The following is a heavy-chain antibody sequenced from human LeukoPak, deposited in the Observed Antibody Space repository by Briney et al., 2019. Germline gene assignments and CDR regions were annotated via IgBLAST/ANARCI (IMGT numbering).Heavy chain of an antibody. V-gene: IGHV3-30*02. D-gene: IGHD3-10*01. Sequence: PGGSLRLSCVASAFTFSDYGIHWVRQAPGKGLEWVAFVRKDGNNKYYADSVKGRFTISRDNSRNTLYLQMNSLRPDDTAVYYCAKPLYYGRTYPDYWGQGTLVTVSS. J-gene: IGHJ4*02. CDR1: AFTFSDYG. CDR3: AKPLYYGRTYPDY. CDR2: VRKDGNNK.